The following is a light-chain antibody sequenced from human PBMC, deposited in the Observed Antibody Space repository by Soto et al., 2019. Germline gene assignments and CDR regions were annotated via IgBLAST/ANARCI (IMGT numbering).Light chain of an antibody. CDR3: GSYTSATTWV. CDR1: SSDIGRYDY. CDR2: RVI. Sequence: ALTQPASVSGSPGQSITISCPGTSSDIGRYDYVSWYQQFPGKAPKLMIYRVINRPSGVSDRFSGSKSGNSASLSISGLQPEDEASYFCGSYTSATTWVFGGGTKVTVL. V-gene: IGLV2-14*03. J-gene: IGLJ3*02.